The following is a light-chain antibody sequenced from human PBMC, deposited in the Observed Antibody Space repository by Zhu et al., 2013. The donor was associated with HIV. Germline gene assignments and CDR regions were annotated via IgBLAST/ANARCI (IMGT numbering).Light chain of an antibody. V-gene: IGKV1-33*01. CDR3: QQYDNPPLT. Sequence: DTQMTQSPSSLSASVGDRVTITCQASQDIDRYLSWYQQKVGEAPKLLIDDASDLEAGVTSRFSGSGSGTDFTFTISSLQPEDVATYYCQQYDNPPLTFGGGTRVEI. CDR2: DAS. CDR1: QDIDRY. J-gene: IGKJ4*01.